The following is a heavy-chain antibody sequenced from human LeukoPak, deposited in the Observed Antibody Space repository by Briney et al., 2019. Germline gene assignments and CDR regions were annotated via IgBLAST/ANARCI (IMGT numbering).Heavy chain of an antibody. Sequence: GGSLRLSCAASGFTFSSYAMHWVRQAPGKGLEWVAVIWYDGSNKYYADSVKGRFTISRDNSKNTLYLQMNSLRAEDTAVYYCARDSCSSVCYYYYGMDVWGQGTTVTVSS. D-gene: IGHD6-19*01. J-gene: IGHJ6*02. CDR1: GFTFSSYA. CDR3: ARDSCSSVCYYYYGMDV. CDR2: IWYDGSNK. V-gene: IGHV3-33*08.